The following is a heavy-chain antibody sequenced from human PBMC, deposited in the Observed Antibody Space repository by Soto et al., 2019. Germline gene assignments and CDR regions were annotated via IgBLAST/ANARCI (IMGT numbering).Heavy chain of an antibody. D-gene: IGHD6-19*01. J-gene: IGHJ6*02. V-gene: IGHV3-30*18. CDR2: ISYDGSNK. CDR3: AKQGGSGQANNYYYYGMDV. Sequence: QVQLVESGGGVVQPGRSLRLSCAASGFTFSSYGMHWVRQAPGKGLEWVAVISYDGSNKYYADSVKGRFTISRENSKNTLYLQMNSLRDEDTAVYYCAKQGGSGQANNYYYYGMDVWGQGTTVTVSS. CDR1: GFTFSSYG.